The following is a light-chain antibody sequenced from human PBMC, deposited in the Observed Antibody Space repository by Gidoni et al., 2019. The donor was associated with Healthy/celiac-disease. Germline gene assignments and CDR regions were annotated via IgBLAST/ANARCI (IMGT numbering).Light chain of an antibody. V-gene: IGKV3-11*01. J-gene: IGKJ5*01. CDR3: QQRSNWPG. Sequence: EIVLTQSPATLSLSPGDRATLSCMASQSVSSYLAWYQQKPGQAPRLLIYDASNRATGIPARFSGSGSGTDFTLTISSLEPEDFAVYYCQQRSNWPGFGQGTRLEIK. CDR2: DAS. CDR1: QSVSSY.